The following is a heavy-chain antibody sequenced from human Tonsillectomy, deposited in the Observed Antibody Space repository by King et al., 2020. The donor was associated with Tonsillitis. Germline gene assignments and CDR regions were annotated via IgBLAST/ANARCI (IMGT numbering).Heavy chain of an antibody. Sequence: VQLVESGGGLVQPGGSLRLSCAASGFTFSSHAMNWVRQTPGKGLEWVSAISGSGGITYYADSVKGRFTISRDNSKNTLYLQMNSLRAEDTAVYSCARDLYDSSGYYFDFWRQGTLVTVSS. D-gene: IGHD3-22*01. CDR3: ARDLYDSSGYYFDF. J-gene: IGHJ4*02. V-gene: IGHV3-23*04. CDR2: ISGSGGIT. CDR1: GFTFSSHA.